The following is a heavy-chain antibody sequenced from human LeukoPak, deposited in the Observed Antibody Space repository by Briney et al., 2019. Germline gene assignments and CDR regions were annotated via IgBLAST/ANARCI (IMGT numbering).Heavy chain of an antibody. D-gene: IGHD3-10*01. J-gene: IGHJ3*02. CDR2: IYTSGST. CDR3: ARVYGSRAFDI. CDR1: GGSVTTYY. Sequence: PSETLSLTCTVSGGSVTTYYWSWIRQPAGKGLEWIGRIYTSGSTNYNPSLKSRVTLSADTSKDQFSLKMSSVTAADTAVYYCARVYGSRAFDIWGQGTLVTVSS. V-gene: IGHV4-4*07.